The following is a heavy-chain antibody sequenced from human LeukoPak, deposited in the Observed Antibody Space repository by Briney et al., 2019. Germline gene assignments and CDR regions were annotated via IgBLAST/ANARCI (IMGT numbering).Heavy chain of an antibody. CDR3: ARDPNGDYIGAFDM. V-gene: IGHV3-23*01. CDR2: IRGSGGGT. D-gene: IGHD4-17*01. Sequence: GGSLRLSWAASGFIFSNYALMWLRQSPGKGLEWVAAIRGSGGGTLYADSVKGRFTISRGNSKNTLYLQMNGLRAEDTAVYYCARDPNGDYIGAFDMWGRGTLVTVSS. J-gene: IGHJ3*02. CDR1: GFIFSNYA.